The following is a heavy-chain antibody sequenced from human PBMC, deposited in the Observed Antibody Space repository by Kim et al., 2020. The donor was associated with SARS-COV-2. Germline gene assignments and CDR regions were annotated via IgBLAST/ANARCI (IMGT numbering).Heavy chain of an antibody. CDR1: GGSISSGGYY. CDR2: IYYSGST. CDR3: ARAHRTIFGVVEYMDV. D-gene: IGHD3-3*01. V-gene: IGHV4-31*03. J-gene: IGHJ6*02. Sequence: SETLSLTCTVSGGSISSGGYYWSWIRQHPGKGLEWIGYIYYSGSTYYNPSLMSRVTISVDTSKNQFSLKLSSVTAADTAVYYCARAHRTIFGVVEYMDVWGQGTTVTVSS.